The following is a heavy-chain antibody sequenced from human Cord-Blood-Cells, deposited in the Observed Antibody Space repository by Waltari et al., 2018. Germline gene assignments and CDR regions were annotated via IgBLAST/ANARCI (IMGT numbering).Heavy chain of an antibody. CDR2: ISSSSSYI. J-gene: IGHJ4*02. D-gene: IGHD4-4*01. V-gene: IGHV3-21*01. Sequence: EVQLVESGGGLVKPGGSLRLSCAASGFIFSSHSMNGVRQAPGKGLEWVSSISSSSSYIYYADSVKGRFTISRDNAKNSLYLQMNSLRAEDTAVYYCARAPATVVFDYWGQGTLVTVSS. CDR1: GFIFSSHS. CDR3: ARAPATVVFDY.